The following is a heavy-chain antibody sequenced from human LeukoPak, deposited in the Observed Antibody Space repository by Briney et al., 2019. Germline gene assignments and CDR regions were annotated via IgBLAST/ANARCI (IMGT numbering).Heavy chain of an antibody. J-gene: IGHJ4*02. CDR1: GFTFSSYG. Sequence: GGSLRPSCAASGFTFSSYGMHWVRQAPGKGLEWVAFIRYDGSNKYYADSVKGRFTISRDNSKNTLYLQMNSLRAEDTAVYYCAKPAIYGSGPAGSSFDYWGQGTLVTVSS. D-gene: IGHD3-10*01. CDR2: IRYDGSNK. V-gene: IGHV3-30*02. CDR3: AKPAIYGSGPAGSSFDY.